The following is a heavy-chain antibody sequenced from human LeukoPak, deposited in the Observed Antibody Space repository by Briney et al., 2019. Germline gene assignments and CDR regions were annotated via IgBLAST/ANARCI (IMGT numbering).Heavy chain of an antibody. CDR1: GGTFSSYA. Sequence: ASVEVSCKASGGTFSSYAISWVRQAPGQGLEWMGGIIPIFGTANYAQKFQGRVTITADESTSTAYMELSSLRSEDTAVYYCARVGLDSSSSNYYYYMDVWGKGTTVTVSS. CDR3: ARVGLDSSSSNYYYYMDV. D-gene: IGHD6-6*01. J-gene: IGHJ6*03. V-gene: IGHV1-69*13. CDR2: IIPIFGTA.